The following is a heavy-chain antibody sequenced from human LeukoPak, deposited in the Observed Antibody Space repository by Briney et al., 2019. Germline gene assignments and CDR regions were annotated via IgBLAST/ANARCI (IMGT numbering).Heavy chain of an antibody. V-gene: IGHV4-39*01. Sequence: SETLSLTCTVSGCSISSSSYYWGWIRPAPGKGRVGCGSISYSGSTYYNPSLKSPVPISVDTSKNQFSLKLSSVTAADPAVYYRANLRPRGQRGAFDIWGQGTMVTVSS. J-gene: IGHJ3*02. CDR3: ANLRPRGQRGAFDI. D-gene: IGHD3-10*01. CDR2: ISYSGST. CDR1: GCSISSSSYY.